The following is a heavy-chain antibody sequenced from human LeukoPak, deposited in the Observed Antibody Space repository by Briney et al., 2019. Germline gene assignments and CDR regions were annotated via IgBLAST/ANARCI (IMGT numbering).Heavy chain of an antibody. Sequence: PGGSLRLSCTASGFNFNDNFMGWIRQAPGKGLEWISYISSKGDTIHYSDPVKGRFSIARDNPQKSLYLQMNSLRVEDTAVYYCVRGGYGWTFDFWGQGTLVTVPS. CDR3: VRGGYGWTFDF. V-gene: IGHV3-11*01. CDR2: ISSKGDTI. D-gene: IGHD5-18*01. J-gene: IGHJ4*02. CDR1: GFNFNDNF.